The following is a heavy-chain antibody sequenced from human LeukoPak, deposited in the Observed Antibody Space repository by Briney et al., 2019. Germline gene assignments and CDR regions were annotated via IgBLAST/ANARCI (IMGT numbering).Heavy chain of an antibody. J-gene: IGHJ6*03. Sequence: ASVKVSCKASGYTFTSYGIGWVRQAPGQGLEWMGWISAYNGNTNYAQKLQGRVTMTTDTSTSTAYMELRSLRSDDTAVYYCTRREPVTTRYMDVWGKGTTVTVSS. CDR3: TRREPVTTRYMDV. D-gene: IGHD4-17*01. CDR2: ISAYNGNT. CDR1: GYTFTSYG. V-gene: IGHV1-18*01.